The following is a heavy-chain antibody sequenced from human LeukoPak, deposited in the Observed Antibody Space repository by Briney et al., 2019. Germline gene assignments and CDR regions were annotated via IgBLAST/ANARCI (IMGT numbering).Heavy chain of an antibody. CDR3: ARFYFPEEHDRAWYEAH. CDR1: GFTFSNYW. J-gene: IGHJ4*02. CDR2: IKQDGSEK. V-gene: IGHV3-7*01. Sequence: TGGSLRRSCAASGFTFSNYWMSWVRQAPGKGLEWVANIKQDGSEKYYVDSVKGRFTISRDNAKNSLYLQMKSLRAEDTGIYYCARFYFPEEHDRAWYEAHWGQGIRVTVS. D-gene: IGHD6-19*01.